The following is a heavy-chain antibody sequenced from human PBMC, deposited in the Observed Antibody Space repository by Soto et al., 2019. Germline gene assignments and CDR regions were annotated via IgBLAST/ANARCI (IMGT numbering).Heavy chain of an antibody. D-gene: IGHD6-19*01. CDR1: GYTLTELS. CDR3: ATTDMKRGIAVAGTGLPTIRQRFDP. J-gene: IGHJ5*02. Sequence: ASVKVSCKVSGYTLTELSMHWVRQAPGKGLERMGGFDPEDGETIYAQKFQGRVTMTEDTSTDTAYMELSSLRSEDTAVYYCATTDMKRGIAVAGTGLPTIRQRFDPWGQGILVTVSS. V-gene: IGHV1-24*01. CDR2: FDPEDGET.